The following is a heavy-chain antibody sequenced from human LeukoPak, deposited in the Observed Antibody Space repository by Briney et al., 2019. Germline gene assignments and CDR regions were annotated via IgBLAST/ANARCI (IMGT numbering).Heavy chain of an antibody. CDR3: ARTSRITMVRGVIITGNWFDP. Sequence: SETLSLTCTVSGGSISSYYWSWIRQPPGKGLEWIGEINHSGSTNYNPSLKSRVTISVDTSKNQFSLKLSSVTAADTAVYYCARTSRITMVRGVIITGNWFDPWGQGTLVTVSS. V-gene: IGHV4-59*12. CDR1: GGSISSYY. J-gene: IGHJ5*02. CDR2: INHSGST. D-gene: IGHD3-10*01.